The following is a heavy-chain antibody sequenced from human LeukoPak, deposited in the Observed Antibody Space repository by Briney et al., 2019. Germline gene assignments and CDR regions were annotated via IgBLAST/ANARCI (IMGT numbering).Heavy chain of an antibody. V-gene: IGHV1-69*13. CDR1: GGTFSSYA. J-gene: IGHJ6*03. CDR3: ARANRGIGVHMDV. Sequence: ATVKVSCKASGGTFSSYAISWVRQAPGQGLEWMGGIIPIFGTANYAQKFQGRVTITADESTSTAYMELSSLRSEDTAVYYCARANRGIGVHMDVWGKGTTVTVSS. D-gene: IGHD2-21*01. CDR2: IIPIFGTA.